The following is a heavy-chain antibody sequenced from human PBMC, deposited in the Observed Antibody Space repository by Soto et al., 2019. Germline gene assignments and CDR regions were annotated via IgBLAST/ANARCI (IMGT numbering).Heavy chain of an antibody. Sequence: QVTLKESGPVLVKPTETLTLTCTVSGLSLTNGRMGVSWFRQPPGKALEWLAHIFSNDEKSYSTSLKRRLTISKDTSTSQVVLTMTNMDPEDTATYYCARNGYGSTSIGWYCWFDPWGQRTLVTVSS. CDR3: ARNGYGSTSIGWYCWFDP. V-gene: IGHV2-26*01. J-gene: IGHJ5*02. D-gene: IGHD6-6*01. CDR1: GLSLTNGRMG. CDR2: IFSNDEK.